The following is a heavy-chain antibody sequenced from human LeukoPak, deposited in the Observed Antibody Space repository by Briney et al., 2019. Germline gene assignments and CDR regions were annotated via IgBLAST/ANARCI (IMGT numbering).Heavy chain of an antibody. Sequence: GGSLRLSCAASGFTFSSYGMHWVRQAPGKGLEWVAVISYDGSNKYYADSVKGRFTISRDNSKNTLYLQMNSLRAEDTAVYYCAKAVAGTGDYWGQGTLVIVSS. V-gene: IGHV3-30*18. CDR3: AKAVAGTGDY. CDR2: ISYDGSNK. D-gene: IGHD6-19*01. CDR1: GFTFSSYG. J-gene: IGHJ4*02.